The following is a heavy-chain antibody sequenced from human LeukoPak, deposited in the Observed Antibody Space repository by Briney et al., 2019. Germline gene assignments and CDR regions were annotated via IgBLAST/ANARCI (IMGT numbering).Heavy chain of an antibody. V-gene: IGHV3-30*02. Sequence: GGSLRLSCAASGITFSSYGMHWVRQAPGKGLEWVAFIRYDGSNKYYADSVKGRFTISRDNSKNTLYLQMNSLRAEDTAVYYCAKVPTSAGMEYQLHAFDIWGQGTMVTVSS. CDR1: GITFSSYG. CDR2: IRYDGSNK. CDR3: AKVPTSAGMEYQLHAFDI. D-gene: IGHD2-2*01. J-gene: IGHJ3*02.